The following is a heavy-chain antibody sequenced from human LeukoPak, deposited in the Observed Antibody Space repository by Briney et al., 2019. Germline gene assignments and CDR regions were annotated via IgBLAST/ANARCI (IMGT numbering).Heavy chain of an antibody. J-gene: IGHJ4*02. D-gene: IGHD5-18*01. Sequence: SETLSLTCTVSGGSISSSSYYWGWIRQPPGKGREWIVSIYYSGSTYYNPSLKGRVTISVDTSKNQFSLKLSSVTAADTAVYYCARHRGYSYSRGGPIDYWGQGTLVTVSS. V-gene: IGHV4-39*01. CDR1: GGSISSSSYY. CDR3: ARHRGYSYSRGGPIDY. CDR2: IYYSGST.